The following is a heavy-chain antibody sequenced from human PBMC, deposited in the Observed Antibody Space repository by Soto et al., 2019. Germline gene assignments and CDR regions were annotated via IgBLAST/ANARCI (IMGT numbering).Heavy chain of an antibody. D-gene: IGHD3-16*01. Sequence: SETLSLTCTVSGGSISSYYWSWIRQPPGKGLEWIGYIYYSGSTNYNPSLKSRVTTSVDTSKNQSSLKLTSVTAADTAVYYCAREALLRVWYYCGMDVWGQGTTVTVSS. CDR1: GGSISSYY. CDR2: IYYSGST. CDR3: AREALLRVWYYCGMDV. V-gene: IGHV4-59*12. J-gene: IGHJ6*02.